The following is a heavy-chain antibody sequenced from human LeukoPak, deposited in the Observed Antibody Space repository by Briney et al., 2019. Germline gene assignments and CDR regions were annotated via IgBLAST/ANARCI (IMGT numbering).Heavy chain of an antibody. Sequence: EASVKVSCKASGYTFTNYYMHWVRQAPGQGLEWMGIINPSGGSTSYAQKFQGRVTMTRDTSTSTVYMELSSLRSEDTAVYYCAREHTGDAFDIWGQGTMVTVSS. J-gene: IGHJ3*02. CDR3: AREHTGDAFDI. V-gene: IGHV1-46*01. D-gene: IGHD5-18*01. CDR2: INPSGGST. CDR1: GYTFTNYY.